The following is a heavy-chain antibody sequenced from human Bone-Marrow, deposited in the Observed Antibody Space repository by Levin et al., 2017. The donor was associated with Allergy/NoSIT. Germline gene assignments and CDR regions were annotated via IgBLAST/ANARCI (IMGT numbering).Heavy chain of an antibody. CDR1: GLSLNTYGMG. J-gene: IGHJ4*02. D-gene: IGHD4-17*01. CDR2: IYWDDDK. V-gene: IGHV2-5*02. CDR3: ALRATVTKTPSPFDN. Sequence: KRSGPTLVKPTQTLTLTCTVSGLSLNTYGMGVGWIRQPPTKALEWLALIYWDDDKLFSPSLKNRLTITRGPSKDQVVLTLTDMDPADTATYYCALRATVTKTPSPFDNWGQGALVTVSS.